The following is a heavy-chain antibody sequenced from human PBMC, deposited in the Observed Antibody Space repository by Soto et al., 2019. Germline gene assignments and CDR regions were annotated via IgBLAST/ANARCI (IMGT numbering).Heavy chain of an antibody. CDR1: GDSVSSNSAA. CDR3: ARDRTTYYYGSSGRHDAFDI. J-gene: IGHJ3*02. D-gene: IGHD3-22*01. CDR2: TYYRSKWYN. V-gene: IGHV6-1*01. Sequence: PSQTLSLTCAISGDSVSSNSAAWNWIRQSPSRGLEWLGRTYYRSKWYNDYAVSVKSRITINPDTSKNQFSLQLNSVTPEDTAVYYCARDRTTYYYGSSGRHDAFDIWGQGTMVTVSS.